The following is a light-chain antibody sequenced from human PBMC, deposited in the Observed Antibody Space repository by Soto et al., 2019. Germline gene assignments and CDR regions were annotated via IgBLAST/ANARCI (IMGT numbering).Light chain of an antibody. CDR3: SSHTSGNTRV. CDR1: SSDVGGYDY. Sequence: QSVLTQPASVSGSPGQWIAISCTGTSSDVGGYDYVSWYQQHPDKAPKLMIYEVTKRPSGVSNRFSGSKSGNTASLTISGLQPEDEADYYCSSHTSGNTRVFGSGTKLTVL. J-gene: IGLJ1*01. V-gene: IGLV2-14*01. CDR2: EVT.